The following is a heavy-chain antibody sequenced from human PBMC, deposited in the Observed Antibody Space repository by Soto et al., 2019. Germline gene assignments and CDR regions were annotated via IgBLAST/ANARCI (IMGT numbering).Heavy chain of an antibody. CDR2: IDGSVFTT. CDR3: VRDLARSYYEAEYFGADV. J-gene: IGHJ6*04. Sequence: WGSLRLSCAASGFTFSSYAIIWVRQAPGKGLEWVSGIDGSVFTTYYADSVRGRFTISRDNSKSTLFLQMNRLRDEDTAVYYCVRDLARSYYEAEYFGADVWGTGNTVTVSS. V-gene: IGHV3-23*01. D-gene: IGHD3-10*01. CDR1: GFTFSSYA.